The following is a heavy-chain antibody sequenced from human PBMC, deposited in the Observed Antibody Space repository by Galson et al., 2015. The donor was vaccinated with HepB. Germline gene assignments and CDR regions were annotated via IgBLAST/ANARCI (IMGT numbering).Heavy chain of an antibody. CDR2: IYPGDSDI. J-gene: IGHJ5*02. V-gene: IGHV5-51*01. D-gene: IGHD1-14*01. Sequence: QSGAEVKKPGESLKISCKGSGYRFSDYWIGWVRQMPGKGLEWMGIIYPGDSDIRYSPSFQGQVTISADKSITTAYLQWSSLKASDTAMYYCARFSAAAFNLNRFDPWGQGTLVTASS. CDR1: GYRFSDYW. CDR3: ARFSAAAFNLNRFDP.